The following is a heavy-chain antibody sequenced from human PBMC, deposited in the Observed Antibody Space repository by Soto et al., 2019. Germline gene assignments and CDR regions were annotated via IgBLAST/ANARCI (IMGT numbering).Heavy chain of an antibody. J-gene: IGHJ4*02. V-gene: IGHV3-64D*06. Sequence: GGSLRLSCSASGFAFSIYAMHLVRQSPGKGLEYVSSISSNGGSTYYADSVKGRFTISRDNSKNTLYLQMRSLRAEDTAVYYCVNALLNWNYRSTYLRGIDYSCQGTLVTVSS. CDR1: GFAFSIYA. D-gene: IGHD1-7*01. CDR2: ISSNGGST. CDR3: VNALLNWNYRSTYLRGIDY.